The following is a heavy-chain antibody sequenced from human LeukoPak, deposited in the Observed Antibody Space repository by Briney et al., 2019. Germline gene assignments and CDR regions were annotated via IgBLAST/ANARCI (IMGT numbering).Heavy chain of an antibody. D-gene: IGHD1-26*01. CDR3: AFSSYYLQGNYYYMDV. CDR2: INPNSGGT. CDR1: GYTFTGYY. Sequence: ASVEVSCKASGYTFTGYYMHWVRQAPGQGLEWMGWINPNSGGTNYAQKFQGRVTMTTDTSTSTVYMELRSLRSDDTAVYYCAFSSYYLQGNYYYMDVWGKGTTVTVSS. V-gene: IGHV1-2*02. J-gene: IGHJ6*03.